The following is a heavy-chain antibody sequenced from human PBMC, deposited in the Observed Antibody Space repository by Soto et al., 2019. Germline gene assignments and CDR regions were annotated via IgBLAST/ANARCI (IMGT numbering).Heavy chain of an antibody. V-gene: IGHV3-23*01. J-gene: IGHJ6*02. CDR2: ISGSSSGT. D-gene: IGHD1-7*01. Sequence: EARLLESGGGLIQPGGSLRLSCEASGFNFGAYAMSWVRQAPGKGLEWVSGISGSSSGTYYTDSVKGRFTISGDNSKNTVYLQMDSLRGDDTAVYYCAKDRLENFCVYSYAMDVWGQRTAVTVSS. CDR3: AKDRLENFCVYSYAMDV. CDR1: GFNFGAYA.